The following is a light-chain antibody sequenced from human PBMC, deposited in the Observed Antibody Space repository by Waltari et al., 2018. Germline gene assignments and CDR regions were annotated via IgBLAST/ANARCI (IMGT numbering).Light chain of an antibody. V-gene: IGLV1-47*01. CDR2: RDN. Sequence: QSVLTQPPSASATPGPRVTISCSGGSSNIGRDYVFWYQQLPGTAPKLIIYRDNERPSGVPDRFSGSKSGTSASLAISGLQSEDEADYYCAAWHNSRNGWVFGGGTKLTVL. J-gene: IGLJ3*02. CDR1: SSNIGRDY. CDR3: AAWHNSRNGWV.